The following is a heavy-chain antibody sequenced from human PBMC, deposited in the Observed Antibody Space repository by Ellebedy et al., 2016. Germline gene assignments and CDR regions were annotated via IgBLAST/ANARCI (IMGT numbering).Heavy chain of an antibody. D-gene: IGHD1-26*01. V-gene: IGHV1-18*04. CDR3: ARPIVGATGGGDYYYDGMDV. Sequence: ASVKVSXXASGYTFTNYGISWVRQAPGQGLGWMGWISGYTGNTNYAQKFQGRVTMTTDTSTSTAYMELRSLRSDDAAVYFCARPIVGATGGGDYYYDGMDVWGQGTTVTVSS. CDR1: GYTFTNYG. J-gene: IGHJ6*02. CDR2: ISGYTGNT.